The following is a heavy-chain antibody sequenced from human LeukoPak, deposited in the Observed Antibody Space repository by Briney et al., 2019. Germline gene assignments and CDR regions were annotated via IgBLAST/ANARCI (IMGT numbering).Heavy chain of an antibody. CDR2: IHYSGST. J-gene: IGHJ4*02. CDR3: ARHGQNDGYPLDY. CDR1: GYSISSGYY. V-gene: IGHV4-59*08. D-gene: IGHD5-24*01. Sequence: SETLSLTCGVSGYSISSGYYWSWIRQPPGKGLEWIAYIHYSGSTNYNPPLKSRLTISVDTSKNQLSLKLNSMTDADTAVYYCARHGQNDGYPLDYWGQGTLVSVSS.